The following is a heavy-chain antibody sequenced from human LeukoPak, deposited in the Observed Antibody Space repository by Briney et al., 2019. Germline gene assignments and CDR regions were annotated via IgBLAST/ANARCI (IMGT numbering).Heavy chain of an antibody. D-gene: IGHD1-26*01. CDR2: IYYSGST. CDR3: ATMGLTGAIPYFDY. CDR1: DGSISSYY. Sequence: PSETLSLTCTVSDGSISSYYWGWIRQPPGKGLEWIGSIYYSGSTYYNPSLKSRVTISVDTSKNQFSLKLSSVTAADTAVYYCATMGLTGAIPYFDYWGQGTLVTVSS. J-gene: IGHJ4*02. V-gene: IGHV4-39*01.